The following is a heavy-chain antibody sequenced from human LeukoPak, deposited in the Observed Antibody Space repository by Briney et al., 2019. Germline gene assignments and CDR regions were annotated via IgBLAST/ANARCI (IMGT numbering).Heavy chain of an antibody. CDR2: IYYSGST. CDR1: GGSISSSSYY. J-gene: IGHJ3*02. CDR3: ARIRVGAKDAFDI. V-gene: IGHV4-39*07. Sequence: SETLSLTCTVSGGSISSSSYYWGWIRQPPGKGLEWIGSIYYSGSTYYNPSLKSRVTISVDTSKNQFSLKLSSVTAADTAVYYCARIRVGAKDAFDIWGQGTMVTVSS. D-gene: IGHD1-26*01.